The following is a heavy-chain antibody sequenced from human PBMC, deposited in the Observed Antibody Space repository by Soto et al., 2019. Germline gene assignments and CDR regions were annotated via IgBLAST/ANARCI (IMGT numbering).Heavy chain of an antibody. D-gene: IGHD3-22*01. CDR3: AGIVVVTYYYYYGMDV. V-gene: IGHV4-39*01. Sequence: LSLTCTVSGGSISSSSYYWGWIRQPPGKGLEWIGSIYYSGSTYYNPSLKSRVTISVDTSKNQFSLKLSSVTAADTAVYYCAGIVVVTYYYYYGMDVWGQGTTVTVSS. CDR1: GGSISSSSYY. J-gene: IGHJ6*02. CDR2: IYYSGST.